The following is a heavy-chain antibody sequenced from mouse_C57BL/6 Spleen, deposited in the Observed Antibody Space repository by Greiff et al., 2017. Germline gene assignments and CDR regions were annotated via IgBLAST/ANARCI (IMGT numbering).Heavy chain of an antibody. J-gene: IGHJ3*01. CDR3: ARGGSSYYAWFAY. CDR2: IDPSDSET. CDR1: GYTFTSYW. Sequence: QVQLQQPGAELVRPGSSVKLSCKASGYTFTSYWMHWVKQRPIQGLEWIGNIDPSDSETHYNQKFKDKATLTVDKSSSTAYMRLSSLTSEDSAVDCGARGGSSYYAWFAYWGKGTLVTVSA. V-gene: IGHV1-52*01. D-gene: IGHD1-1*01.